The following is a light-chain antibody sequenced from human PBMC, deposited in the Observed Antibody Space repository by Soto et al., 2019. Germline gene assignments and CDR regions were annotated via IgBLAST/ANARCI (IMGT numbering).Light chain of an antibody. V-gene: IGKV1-5*03. CDR2: KAS. Sequence: DIQMTQSPSTLSATAGDRVTITCRASQSIGDLLAWYQQKPGEAPKLLIYKASYLESGVPSRFSGSGSGTEFTLTISSLQPEDLATYYCQHYSAFSVTFGQGTKVDIK. J-gene: IGKJ1*01. CDR3: QHYSAFSVT. CDR1: QSIGDL.